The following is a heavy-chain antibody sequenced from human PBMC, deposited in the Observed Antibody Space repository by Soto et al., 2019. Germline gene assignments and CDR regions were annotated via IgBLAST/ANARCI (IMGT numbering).Heavy chain of an antibody. CDR2: IYSGGST. CDR1: GFTVSSNY. Sequence: GGSLRLSCAASGFTVSSNYMSWVRQAPGKGLEWVSVIYSGGSTYYADSVKGRFTISRDNSKNTLYLQMNSLRAEDTAVYYCARDARLSWDSSNYKGGSDYWGQGTLVTVSS. D-gene: IGHD3-22*01. CDR3: ARDARLSWDSSNYKGGSDY. V-gene: IGHV3-53*01. J-gene: IGHJ4*02.